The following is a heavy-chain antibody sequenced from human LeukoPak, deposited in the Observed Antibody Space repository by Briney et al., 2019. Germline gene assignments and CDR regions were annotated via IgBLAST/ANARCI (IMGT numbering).Heavy chain of an antibody. Sequence: SVKVSCKASGGTFSSYAISWVRQAPGQGLEWMGRIIPILGIANYAQKLQGRVTMTTDTSTSTAYMELRSLRSDDTAVYYCARYSSGLFDPWGQGTLVTVSS. CDR3: ARYSSGLFDP. CDR2: IIPILGIA. CDR1: GGTFSSYA. V-gene: IGHV1-69*04. D-gene: IGHD6-19*01. J-gene: IGHJ5*02.